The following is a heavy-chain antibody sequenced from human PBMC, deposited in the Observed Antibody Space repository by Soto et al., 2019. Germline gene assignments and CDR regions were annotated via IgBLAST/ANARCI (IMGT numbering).Heavy chain of an antibody. CDR1: GFTFSNYW. CDR2: IKQDGSGK. J-gene: IGHJ6*03. V-gene: IGHV3-7*01. CDR3: ARGVVVFRSAGWFYYCMDV. Sequence: GGSLRLSCAASGFTFSNYWMSWVRQAPGKGLEWVANIKQDGSGKYYVDSVKGRFTISRDNAKNSLYLHMNSLIAEDTAVYCCARGVVVFRSAGWFYYCMDVWGKGTTVTVSS. D-gene: IGHD2-2*01.